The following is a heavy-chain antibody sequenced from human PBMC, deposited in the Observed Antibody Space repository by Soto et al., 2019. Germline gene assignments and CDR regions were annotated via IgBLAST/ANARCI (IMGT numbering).Heavy chain of an antibody. CDR2: MNPNSGNT. Sequence: SLNRSWKAAGYAFSGDYSHWVRQATGQGLEWMGWMNPNSGNTGYAQKFQGRVTVTRNTSISTAYMELSSLRSGDTAVYYCASSPGGNSAWDYWGQGTLVTVSS. D-gene: IGHD2-21*02. V-gene: IGHV1-8*02. J-gene: IGHJ4*02. CDR1: GYAFSGDY. CDR3: ASSPGGNSAWDY.